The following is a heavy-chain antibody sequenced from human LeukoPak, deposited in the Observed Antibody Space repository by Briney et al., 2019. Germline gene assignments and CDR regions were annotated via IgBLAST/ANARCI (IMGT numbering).Heavy chain of an antibody. CDR1: AYSFSIHC. CDR2: INPDGTAT. D-gene: IGHD2-2*01. J-gene: IGHJ4*02. CDR3: TTAADQDFDY. Sequence: GASVKVSFKSSAYSFSIHCMDWVRQAPGQGFEWMAIINPDGTATSHSQKFQGRLSMTRDPSTSTVYLELSRLTSEDTAISYCTTAADQDFDYWGQGSLVAVSP. V-gene: IGHV1-46*01.